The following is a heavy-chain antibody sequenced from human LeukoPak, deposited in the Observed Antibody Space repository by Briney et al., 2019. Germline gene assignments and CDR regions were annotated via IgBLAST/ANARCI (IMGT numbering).Heavy chain of an antibody. D-gene: IGHD3-10*01. CDR3: ARAASPVRGVITPYFDY. CDR2: ISSSSSYI. Sequence: GGSLRLSCAASGFTFSSYSMNWVRQAPGKGLEWVSSISSSSSYIYYADSVKGRFTISRDNSKNTLFLQMNSLRAEDTAVYYCARAASPVRGVITPYFDYWGQGTLVTVSS. CDR1: GFTFSSYS. J-gene: IGHJ4*02. V-gene: IGHV3-21*01.